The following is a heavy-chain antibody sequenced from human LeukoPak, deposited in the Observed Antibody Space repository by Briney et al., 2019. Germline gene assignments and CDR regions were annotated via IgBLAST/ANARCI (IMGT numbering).Heavy chain of an antibody. CDR2: ISYDGSNK. V-gene: IGHV3-30*04. Sequence: GGSLRLSCAASGFTFSSYAMHWVRQAPGKGLEWVAVISYDGSNKYYADSVKGRFTISRENSKNPLYLQMNSLRAEDTAVYYCARDGVVTLAYWGQGTLVTVSS. CDR3: ARDGVVTLAY. CDR1: GFTFSSYA. J-gene: IGHJ4*02. D-gene: IGHD4-23*01.